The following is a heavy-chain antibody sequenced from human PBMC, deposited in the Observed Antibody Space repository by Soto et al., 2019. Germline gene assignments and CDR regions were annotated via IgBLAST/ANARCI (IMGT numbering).Heavy chain of an antibody. Sequence: GGSLRLSCAASGFTFSSYWMSWVRQAPGKGLEWVANIKQDGSEKYYVDSVKGRFTISRDNAKNSLYLQMNSLRAEDTAVYYCARERPGGSCSSDYWGQGTLVTVSS. J-gene: IGHJ4*02. D-gene: IGHD2-15*01. CDR2: IKQDGSEK. V-gene: IGHV3-7*05. CDR3: ARERPGGSCSSDY. CDR1: GFTFSSYW.